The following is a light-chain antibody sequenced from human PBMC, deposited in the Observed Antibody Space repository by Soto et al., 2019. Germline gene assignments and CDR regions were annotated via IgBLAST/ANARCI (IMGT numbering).Light chain of an antibody. V-gene: IGKV1-5*03. CDR1: QSISSW. CDR3: QQYNSYST. Sequence: DIQMTQSPSTLSASVGDRVTITCRASQSISSWLAWYQQKPGKAPKLLIYKASSLKSGVPSRFSGSGSGTEFILTISSLQPDDFATYFFQQYNSYSTFGQGTKVEIK. J-gene: IGKJ1*01. CDR2: KAS.